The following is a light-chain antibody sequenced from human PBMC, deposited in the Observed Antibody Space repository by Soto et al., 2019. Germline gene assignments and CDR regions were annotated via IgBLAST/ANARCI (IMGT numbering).Light chain of an antibody. CDR1: QSVISQ. J-gene: IGKJ1*01. V-gene: IGKV3-11*01. CDR2: DTS. Sequence: EIVLTQSPATLSLSPGERATLSCRASQSVISQLSWYQHKPGQAPSLLIYDTSNRAPGIPARFSGSGSGTDFTLTISSLEPEDFAVYYCQQRYSWPRTFGQGTKVDI. CDR3: QQRYSWPRT.